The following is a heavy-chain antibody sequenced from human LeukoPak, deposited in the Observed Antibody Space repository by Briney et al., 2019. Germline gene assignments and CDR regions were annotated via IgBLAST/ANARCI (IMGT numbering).Heavy chain of an antibody. CDR3: ARSLNSGSYSAFDY. J-gene: IGHJ4*02. Sequence: SQTLSLTCALSGDSVSSNSAAWNWIRQSPSRGLEWLGRTYYRSRWYNDYVVSVKSRITINPDTSKNQFSLQLSSVTPEDTAVYYCARSLNSGSYSAFDYWGQGTLVTVSS. CDR1: GDSVSSNSAA. CDR2: TYYRSRWYN. D-gene: IGHD1-26*01. V-gene: IGHV6-1*01.